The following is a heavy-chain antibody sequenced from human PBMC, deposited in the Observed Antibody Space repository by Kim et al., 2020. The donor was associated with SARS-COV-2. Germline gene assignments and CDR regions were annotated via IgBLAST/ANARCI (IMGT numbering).Heavy chain of an antibody. CDR3: ARSTWGLDWYFDI. V-gene: IGHV4-59*01. J-gene: IGHJ2*01. D-gene: IGHD1-26*01. Sequence: NYKTKFRSRVTISVNASKNQFSLNLNSVTAADTAVYYCARSTWGLDWYFDIWGRGTLVTVSS.